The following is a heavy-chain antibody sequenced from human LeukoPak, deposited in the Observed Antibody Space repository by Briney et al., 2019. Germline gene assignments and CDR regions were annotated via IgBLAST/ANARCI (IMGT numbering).Heavy chain of an antibody. J-gene: IGHJ5*02. D-gene: IGHD3-22*01. V-gene: IGHV1-46*01. CDR3: ARNRGSGYYLNLNWFDP. CDR1: GYTFTSYY. CDR2: INPSGGST. Sequence: GASVKVSCKASGYTFTSYYMHWVRQAPGQGLEWMGIINPSGGSTSYAQKFQGRVTMTRDTSTSTVYMELSSLRSEDTAVYYCARNRGSGYYLNLNWFDPWGQGTLATVSS.